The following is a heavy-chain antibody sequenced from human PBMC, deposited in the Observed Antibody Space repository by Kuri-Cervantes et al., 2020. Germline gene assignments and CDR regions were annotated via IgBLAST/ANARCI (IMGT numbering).Heavy chain of an antibody. V-gene: IGHV4-59*01. Sequence: GSLRLSCTVSGGSISSYYWSWIRQPPGKGLEWIGYIYYSGSTNYNPSLKSRVTISVDTSKNQFSLKLSSVTAADTAVYYCAGERRYYDSSGYYPLFAYWGQGTLVTVSS. CDR3: AGERRYYDSSGYYPLFAY. CDR2: IYYSGST. J-gene: IGHJ4*02. CDR1: GGSISSYY. D-gene: IGHD3-22*01.